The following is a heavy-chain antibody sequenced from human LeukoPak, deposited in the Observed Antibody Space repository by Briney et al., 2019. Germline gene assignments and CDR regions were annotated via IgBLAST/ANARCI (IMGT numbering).Heavy chain of an antibody. V-gene: IGHV3-23*01. CDR3: AKDRALGAIPGLGGGTFDI. Sequence: PGGSLRLSCAASGFTFSSYAMSWVRQAPGKGLEWVSAISGSGGSTYYADSVEGRFTISRDNSKDTLYLQMNSLRAEDTAVYYCAKDRALGAIPGLGGGTFDIWGQGTMVTVSS. CDR1: GFTFSSYA. CDR2: ISGSGGST. D-gene: IGHD3-16*01. J-gene: IGHJ3*02.